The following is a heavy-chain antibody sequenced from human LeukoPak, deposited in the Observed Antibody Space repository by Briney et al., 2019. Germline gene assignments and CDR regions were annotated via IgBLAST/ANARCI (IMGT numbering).Heavy chain of an antibody. D-gene: IGHD2-2*01. CDR3: AKQIVVVVPAAMYATTFDI. CDR2: ISGSGGSA. Sequence: GGSLSLSCAASGFTFSSYAMSWVRQAPGKGLEWVSAISGSGGSAYYADSVKGRFTISRDNSKNTLYLQMNSLRAEDTAVYYCAKQIVVVVPAAMYATTFDIWGQGTMVTVSS. V-gene: IGHV3-23*01. CDR1: GFTFSSYA. J-gene: IGHJ3*02.